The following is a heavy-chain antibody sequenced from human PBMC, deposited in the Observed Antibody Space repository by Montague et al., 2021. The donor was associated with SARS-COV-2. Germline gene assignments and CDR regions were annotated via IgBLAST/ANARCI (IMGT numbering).Heavy chain of an antibody. J-gene: IGHJ6*02. V-gene: IGHV4-34*01. CDR3: ARGRTVTTFYYYYYGMDV. CDR1: GGSFSGYY. CDR2: INHSGRT. Sequence: SETLSLTCAVYGGSFSGYYWSWIRQPPGKGLEWIGEINHSGRTNYNPSLKSRVTISVDTSKNQFSLKLSSVTAADTAVYYCARGRTVTTFYYYYYGMDVWGQGTTVTVSS. D-gene: IGHD4-17*01.